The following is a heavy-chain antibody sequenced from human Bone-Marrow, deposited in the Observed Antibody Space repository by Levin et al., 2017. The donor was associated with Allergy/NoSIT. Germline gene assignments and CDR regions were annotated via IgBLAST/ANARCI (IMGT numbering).Heavy chain of an antibody. CDR1: GFTFSSYA. CDR2: ISGSGGST. V-gene: IGHV3-23*01. Sequence: GESLKISCAASGFTFSSYAMSWVRQAPGKGLEWVSAISGSGGSTYYADSVKGRFTISRDNSKNTLYLQMNSLRAEDTAVYYCAKQVVATINVDYWGQGTLVTVSS. D-gene: IGHD5-12*01. CDR3: AKQVVATINVDY. J-gene: IGHJ4*02.